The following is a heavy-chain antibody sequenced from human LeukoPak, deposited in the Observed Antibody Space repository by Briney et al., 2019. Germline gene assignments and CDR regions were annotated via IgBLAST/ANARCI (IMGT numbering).Heavy chain of an antibody. CDR1: GFTFSSYG. CDR3: AKAVSGGYCSSTSCYYYYYMDV. CDR2: ISGSGGST. J-gene: IGHJ6*03. Sequence: GGSLRLSCAASGFTFSSYGMSWVRQAPGKGLEWVSAISGSGGSTYYADSVKGRFTISRDNSKNTLYLQMNSLRAEDTAVYYCAKAVSGGYCSSTSCYYYYYMDVWGKGTTVTVSS. V-gene: IGHV3-23*01. D-gene: IGHD2-2*01.